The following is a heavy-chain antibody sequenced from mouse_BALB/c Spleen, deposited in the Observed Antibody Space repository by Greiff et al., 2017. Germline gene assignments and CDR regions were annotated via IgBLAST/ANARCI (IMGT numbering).Heavy chain of an antibody. Sequence: VQLKQSGAELVRPGALVKLSCKASGFNIKDYYMHWVKQRPEQGLEWIGWIDPENGNTIYDPKFQGKASITADTSSNTAYLQLSSLTSEDTAVYYCARSRFDYWGQGTTLTVSS. CDR3: ARSRFDY. CDR2: IDPENGNT. J-gene: IGHJ2*01. V-gene: IGHV14-1*02. CDR1: GFNIKDYY.